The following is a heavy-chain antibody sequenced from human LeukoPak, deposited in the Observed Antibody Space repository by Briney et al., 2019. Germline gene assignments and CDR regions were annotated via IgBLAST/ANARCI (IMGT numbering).Heavy chain of an antibody. CDR1: GYTFTSYG. CDR3: ATNWDPMVRGYDI. D-gene: IGHD3-10*01. CDR2: ISAYNGNT. Sequence: ASVKVSCKASGYTFTSYGISWVRQAPGQGLEWMGWISAYNGNTNSAQKLQGRVTMTTDTSTSTAYMELRSLRSEDTAVYYCATNWDPMVRGYDIWGQGTMVTVSS. J-gene: IGHJ3*02. V-gene: IGHV1-18*01.